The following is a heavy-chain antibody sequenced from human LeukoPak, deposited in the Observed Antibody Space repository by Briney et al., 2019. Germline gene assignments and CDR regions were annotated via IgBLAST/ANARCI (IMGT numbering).Heavy chain of an antibody. Sequence: GEFLRISCKASGYSFTNYWIGWVRQMPGKGLEWMGIIYPGDFDTRYSPSFQGQVTISADKALTTAYLMWSILKASDSAIYYCARHLRSQPFHYWGQGTLVTVSS. D-gene: IGHD3-10*01. CDR1: GYSFTNYW. J-gene: IGHJ4*02. V-gene: IGHV5-51*01. CDR3: ARHLRSQPFHY. CDR2: IYPGDFDT.